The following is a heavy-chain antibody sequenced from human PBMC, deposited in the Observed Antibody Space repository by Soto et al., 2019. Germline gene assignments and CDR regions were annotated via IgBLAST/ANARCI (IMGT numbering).Heavy chain of an antibody. CDR3: VRLTGTTRGGYYYYYYMDV. D-gene: IGHD1-7*01. CDR1: GGSISSYY. V-gene: IGHV4-59*08. Sequence: SETLSLTCTVSGGSISSYYWSWIRQPPGKGLEWIGYIYYSGSTNYNPSLKSRVTISVDTSKNQFSLKLSSVTAADTAVYYCVRLTGTTRGGYYYYYYMDVWGKGTTVTSP. J-gene: IGHJ6*03. CDR2: IYYSGST.